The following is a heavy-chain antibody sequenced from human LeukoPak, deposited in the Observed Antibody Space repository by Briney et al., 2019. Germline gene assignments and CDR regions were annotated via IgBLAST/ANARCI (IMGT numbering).Heavy chain of an antibody. CDR1: GGSISSYY. J-gene: IGHJ6*02. V-gene: IGHV4-59*12. CDR2: IFYSGST. CDR3: ARCSSYYGSGSYYNGLYYYYGMDV. D-gene: IGHD3-10*01. Sequence: SETLSLTCTVSGGSISSYYWSWIRQPPGKGLEWIGYIFYSGSTNYNPSLKSRVTISVDTSKNHFSLKLSSVTAADTAVYYCARCSSYYGSGSYYNGLYYYYGMDVWGQGTTVTVSS.